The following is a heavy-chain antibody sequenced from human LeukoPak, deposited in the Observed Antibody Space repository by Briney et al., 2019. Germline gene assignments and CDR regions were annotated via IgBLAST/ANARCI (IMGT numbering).Heavy chain of an antibody. Sequence: PSETLSLTCTVSSGSISNSNYYWSWIRQPPGKGLEWIGEINHSGSTNYNPSLKSRVTISVDTSKNQFSLKLSSVTAADTAVYYCARGFLSAAAGTWWFDPWGQGTLVTVSS. J-gene: IGHJ5*02. D-gene: IGHD6-13*01. CDR3: ARGFLSAAAGTWWFDP. V-gene: IGHV4-39*07. CDR2: INHSGST. CDR1: SGSISNSNYY.